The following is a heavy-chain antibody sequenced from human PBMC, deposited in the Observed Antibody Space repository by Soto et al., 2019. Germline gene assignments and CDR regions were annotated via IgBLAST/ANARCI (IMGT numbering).Heavy chain of an antibody. Sequence: GGSLRLSCAASGFTVSGNYMSWVRQAPGKGLEWVSVIYSGGSTYYADSVKGRFTISRDNSKNTLYLQMNSLRAEDTAVHYCARGGRGLWYAPIDYWGQGTLVTVSS. CDR1: GFTVSGNY. CDR3: ARGGRGLWYAPIDY. D-gene: IGHD5-18*01. CDR2: IYSGGST. V-gene: IGHV3-53*01. J-gene: IGHJ4*02.